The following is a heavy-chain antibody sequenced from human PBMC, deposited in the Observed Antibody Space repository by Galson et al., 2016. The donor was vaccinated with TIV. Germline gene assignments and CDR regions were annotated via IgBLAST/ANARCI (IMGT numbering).Heavy chain of an antibody. CDR1: GGTFSSYV. V-gene: IGHV1-69*06. CDR3: AREYYYYAMDV. Sequence: SVKVSCKASGGTFSSYVFNWVRLAPGQGLEWMGGIIPLFRTTNYAQKFQGRVTITADKSTNTAYMELNSLKYGDTAVYYCAREYYYYAMDVWGQGTTVTVSS. J-gene: IGHJ6*02. CDR2: IIPLFRTT.